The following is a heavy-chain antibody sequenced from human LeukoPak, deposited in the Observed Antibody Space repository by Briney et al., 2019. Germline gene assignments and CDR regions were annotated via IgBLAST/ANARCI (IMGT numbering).Heavy chain of an antibody. CDR2: VHLDGRT. V-gene: IGHV4-4*02. CDR3: AREGGFYRPLDY. CDR1: GGSVSSTNW. D-gene: IGHD6-25*01. J-gene: IGHJ4*02. Sequence: PSETLSLTCGVSGGSVSSTNWWTWIPQPPGKGLEWIGEVHLDGRTNFNPSLKSRLTMSVDLSENHVSLKLTSVTAADTAVYYCAREGGFYRPLDYSGQGTLVTVSS.